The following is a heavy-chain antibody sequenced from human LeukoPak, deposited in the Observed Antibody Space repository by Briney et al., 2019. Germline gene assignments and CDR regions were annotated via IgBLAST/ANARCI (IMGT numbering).Heavy chain of an antibody. Sequence: GGSLRLSCAASGFTYSNYAMTWVRQAPGKGLEWVSTSESGGAAYYADSVKGRFAISRDNPKNTLYLQMNSLKTEDTAVYYCTTDYYGMDVWGQGTTVTVSS. CDR2: SESGGAA. J-gene: IGHJ6*02. CDR1: GFTYSNYA. V-gene: IGHV3-23*01. CDR3: TTDYYGMDV.